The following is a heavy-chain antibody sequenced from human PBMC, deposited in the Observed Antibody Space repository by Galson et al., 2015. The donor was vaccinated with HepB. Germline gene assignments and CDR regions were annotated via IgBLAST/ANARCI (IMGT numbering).Heavy chain of an antibody. J-gene: IGHJ6*02. V-gene: IGHV5-51*01. CDR1: GYTFSNYW. D-gene: IGHD3-3*02. Sequence: QSGAEVKKPGESLRISCKVSGYTFSNYWIGWVRQMPGKGLEWMGIVYPGDSDARYTPSFQGHVTISADKSIDTAYLQWSSLKTSDTAIYYCARRGPFFDDIASRYYALGVWGQGTTVTVSS. CDR2: VYPGDSDA. CDR3: ARRGPFFDDIASRYYALGV.